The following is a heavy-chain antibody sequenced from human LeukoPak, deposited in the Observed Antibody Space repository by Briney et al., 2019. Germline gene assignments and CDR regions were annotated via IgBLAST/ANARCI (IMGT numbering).Heavy chain of an antibody. V-gene: IGHV4-59*12. CDR1: GGSISSYY. CDR2: IYYSGST. D-gene: IGHD1-14*01. Sequence: SETLSLTCTVSGGSISSYYWSWIRQPPGKGLEWIGYIYYSGSTNYNPSLKSRVTISVDTSKNQFSLKLSSVTAADTAVYYCAREKVSPRTDGFDIWGQGTMVTVSS. J-gene: IGHJ3*02. CDR3: AREKVSPRTDGFDI.